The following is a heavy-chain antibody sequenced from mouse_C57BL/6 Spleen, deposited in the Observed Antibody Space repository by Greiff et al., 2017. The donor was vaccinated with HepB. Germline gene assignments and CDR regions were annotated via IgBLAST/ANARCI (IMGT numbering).Heavy chain of an antibody. CDR3: ARGYDYAWFAY. CDR1: GYTFTSYW. J-gene: IGHJ3*01. V-gene: IGHV1-69*01. Sequence: QVQLQQPGAELVMPGASVKLSCKASGYTFTSYWMHWVKQRPGQGLEWIGEIDPSDSYTNYNQKFKGKSTLPVDKSSSTAYMQLSSLTSEDSAVYYCARGYDYAWFAYWGQGTLVTVSA. D-gene: IGHD2-4*01. CDR2: IDPSDSYT.